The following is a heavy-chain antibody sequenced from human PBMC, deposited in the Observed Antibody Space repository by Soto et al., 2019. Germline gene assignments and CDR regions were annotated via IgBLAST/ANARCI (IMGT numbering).Heavy chain of an antibody. V-gene: IGHV3-15*07. J-gene: IGHJ4*02. CDR3: AYFLETTGGRDVAL. CDR1: GFTFSGAW. D-gene: IGHD2-8*02. CDR2: IKSNAEGGST. Sequence: EVQLVESGGGLVKPGGSLRLSCTASGFTFSGAWMKCVRQAPGKGLEWVGRIKSNAEGGSTDHAPPVKGRFTIPRVDSKHILFLQIDSLITEDSAIYYCAYFLETTGGRDVALWGKGTLVSVSS.